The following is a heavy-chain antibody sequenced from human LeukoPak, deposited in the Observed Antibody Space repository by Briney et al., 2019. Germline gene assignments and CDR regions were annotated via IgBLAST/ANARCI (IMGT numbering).Heavy chain of an antibody. CDR2: IRYDGSNK. V-gene: IGHV3-30*02. J-gene: IGHJ4*02. Sequence: PGGSLRLSCAASGFTFSSYGMHWVRQAPGKGLEWVAFIRYDGSNKYYADSVKGRFTISRNNSKNTLYLQMNSLRAEDTAVYYCARTRDCSSTSCYYYRTAFDYWGQGTLVTVSS. CDR1: GFTFSSYG. CDR3: ARTRDCSSTSCYYYRTAFDY. D-gene: IGHD2-2*01.